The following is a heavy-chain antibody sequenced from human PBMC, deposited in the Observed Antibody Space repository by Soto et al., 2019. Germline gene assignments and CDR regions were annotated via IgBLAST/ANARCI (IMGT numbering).Heavy chain of an antibody. V-gene: IGHV1-8*01. D-gene: IGHD3-22*01. J-gene: IGHJ3*02. CDR1: GYTFTSYD. Sequence: VASVKVSCKASGYTFTSYDINWVRQATGQGLEWMGWMNPNSGNTGYAQKFQGRVTMTRNTSISTAYMELSSLRSEDTAVYYCASSPYYYDSSGRDAFDIWGQGTMVTVSS. CDR3: ASSPYYYDSSGRDAFDI. CDR2: MNPNSGNT.